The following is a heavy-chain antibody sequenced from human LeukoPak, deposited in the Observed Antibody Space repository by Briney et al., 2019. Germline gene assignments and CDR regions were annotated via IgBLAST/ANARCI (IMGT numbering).Heavy chain of an antibody. CDR3: ASNGRGFFDY. J-gene: IGHJ4*02. CDR2: INTDGRTI. V-gene: IGHV3-74*01. D-gene: IGHD2-8*01. Sequence: PGGPLRLSCAASGFTFSTYWMHWVRQAPGKGLEWVSRINTDGRTINYADSVRGRFTISRDDAKDTLYLQMNSLRAEDTAVYYCASNGRGFFDYWGQGTLVTVSS. CDR1: GFTFSTYW.